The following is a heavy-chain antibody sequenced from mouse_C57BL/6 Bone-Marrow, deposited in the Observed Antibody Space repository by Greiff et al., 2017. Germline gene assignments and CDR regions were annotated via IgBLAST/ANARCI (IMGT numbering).Heavy chain of an antibody. Sequence: VQLQQPGAELVKPGASVKMSCKASGYTFTSYWITWVKQRPGQGLEWIGDIYPGSGSTNYNQKFKGKSTLTVDKSSSTAYMQLSSLTSEDSAVYYCARGRWCWYCDVWGTGTTVTVSS. D-gene: IGHD1-1*02. V-gene: IGHV1-55*01. CDR3: ARGRWCWYCDV. J-gene: IGHJ1*03. CDR2: IYPGSGST. CDR1: GYTFTSYW.